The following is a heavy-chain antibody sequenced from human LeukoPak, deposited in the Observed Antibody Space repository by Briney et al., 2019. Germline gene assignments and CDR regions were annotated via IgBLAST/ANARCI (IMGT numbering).Heavy chain of an antibody. Sequence: GGSLRLSCAASGFTFDDYTMHWVRQAPGKGLEWVSLISWDGGSTYYADSVKGRFTISRDDSKNSLYLQMNSLRTEDTALYYCAKDRRFTHGKSFGGVIASSADFDYWGQGTLVTVSS. CDR2: ISWDGGST. J-gene: IGHJ4*02. CDR3: AKDRRFTHGKSFGGVIASSADFDY. CDR1: GFTFDDYT. V-gene: IGHV3-43*01. D-gene: IGHD3-16*02.